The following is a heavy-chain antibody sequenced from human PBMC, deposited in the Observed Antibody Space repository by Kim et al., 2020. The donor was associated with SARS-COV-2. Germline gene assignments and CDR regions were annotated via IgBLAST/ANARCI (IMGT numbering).Heavy chain of an antibody. CDR2: ISGSGGST. Sequence: GGSLRLSCAASGFSFSNYAMSWGRQAPGKGLEWVSAISGSGGSTYYADSVKGRFTISRDNSKNTLYLQMNSLRAEDTAVYYCAKDPYYDFWSGYYFDYWGQGTLVTVSS. V-gene: IGHV3-23*01. D-gene: IGHD3-3*01. CDR3: AKDPYYDFWSGYYFDY. J-gene: IGHJ4*02. CDR1: GFSFSNYA.